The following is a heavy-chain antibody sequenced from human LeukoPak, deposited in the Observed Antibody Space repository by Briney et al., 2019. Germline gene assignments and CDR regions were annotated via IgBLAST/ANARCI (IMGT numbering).Heavy chain of an antibody. V-gene: IGHV3-48*01. CDR2: ISSSSTTI. Sequence: GGSLRLSCAASGFTFSSYSMNWVRQTPGKGLEWVSFISSSSTTIYYADSVKGRFTISRDNSKNTLFLQMNSLRAEDTAVYYCAKEFSGGWSFDCWGQGTLVTVSS. D-gene: IGHD2-15*01. J-gene: IGHJ4*02. CDR3: AKEFSGGWSFDC. CDR1: GFTFSSYS.